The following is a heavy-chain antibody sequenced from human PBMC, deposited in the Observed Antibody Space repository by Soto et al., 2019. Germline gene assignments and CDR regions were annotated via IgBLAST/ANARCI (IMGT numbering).Heavy chain of an antibody. D-gene: IGHD3-22*01. CDR2: TSYSGGS. Sequence: PSETLSLTCSVSAGYLERSIYFWNWIRQPPGKGLEWIGNTSYSGGSNPNPALKGRVTLSLDTFNNQFSLTLTSVTAADTAMYYCASSTFFPDSRGYHFKNLDSWGQGTLVTVSS. J-gene: IGHJ5*01. V-gene: IGHV4-61*01. CDR3: ASSTFFPDSRGYHFKNLDS. CDR1: AGYLERSIYF.